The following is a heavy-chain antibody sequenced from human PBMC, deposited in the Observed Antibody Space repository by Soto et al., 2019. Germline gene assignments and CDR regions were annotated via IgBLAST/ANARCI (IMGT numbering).Heavy chain of an antibody. Sequence: GGSLRLSCAASGFTFDDYAMHWVRQAPGKGLEWVSGISWNSGSIGYADSVKGRFTISRDNAKNSLYLQMNSLRAEDTALYYCAKDFSAAVTYEPYYFDYWGQGTLVTGSS. CDR2: ISWNSGSI. CDR3: AKDFSAAVTYEPYYFDY. J-gene: IGHJ4*02. CDR1: GFTFDDYA. V-gene: IGHV3-9*01. D-gene: IGHD6-13*01.